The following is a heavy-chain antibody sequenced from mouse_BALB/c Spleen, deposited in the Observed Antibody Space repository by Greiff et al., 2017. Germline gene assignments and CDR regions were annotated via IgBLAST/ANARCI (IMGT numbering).Heavy chain of an antibody. J-gene: IGHJ4*01. CDR2: IWAGGST. CDR3: ARPPYGNPYAMDY. Sequence: QVQLKQSGPGLVAPSQSLSITCTVSGFSLTSYGVHWVRQPPGKGLEWLGVIWAGGSTNYNSALMSRLSISKDNSKSQVFLKMNSLQTDDTAMYYCARPPYGNPYAMDYWGQGTSVTVSS. V-gene: IGHV2-9*02. CDR1: GFSLTSYG. D-gene: IGHD2-1*01.